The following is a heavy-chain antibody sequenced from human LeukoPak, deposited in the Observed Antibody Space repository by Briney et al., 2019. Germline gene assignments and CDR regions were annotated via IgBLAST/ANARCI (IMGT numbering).Heavy chain of an antibody. CDR2: ISPDGRDT. V-gene: IGHV3-74*01. CDR1: GFAFSSYW. D-gene: IGHD4-23*01. CDR3: AKDLSVVTHLGSFEFDY. Sequence: GGSLRLSCAASGFAFSSYWMHWVRQAPGKGPIWVSRISPDGRDTIYADSVKGRFTISRDNSKNTLYLQMNSLRAEDTAVYYCAKDLSVVTHLGSFEFDYWGQGTLVTVSS. J-gene: IGHJ4*02.